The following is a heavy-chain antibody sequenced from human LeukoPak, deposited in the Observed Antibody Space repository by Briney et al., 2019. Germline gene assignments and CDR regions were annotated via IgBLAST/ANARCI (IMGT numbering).Heavy chain of an antibody. CDR1: GFTFSSYS. J-gene: IGHJ6*03. CDR2: TSSSNTYI. CDR3: ARDPLYSHYMDV. V-gene: IGHV3-21*01. Sequence: KPGGSLRLSCAASGFTFSSYSMNWVRQAPGKGLEWVSSTSSSNTYIYYADSVKGRFTISRDNAKNSLYLRMNSLRAEDTAVYYCARDPLYSHYMDVRGKGTTVTVSS. D-gene: IGHD3-16*02.